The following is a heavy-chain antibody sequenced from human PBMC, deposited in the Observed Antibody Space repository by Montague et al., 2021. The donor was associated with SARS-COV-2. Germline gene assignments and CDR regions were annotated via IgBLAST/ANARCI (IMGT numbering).Heavy chain of an antibody. J-gene: IGHJ6*02. Sequence: SETRSLTCTVSGGSISSYNWSWIRQPPGKGLECIGYIYYSGNTNYNPSLKSRVTTSVDASKSQFSLKLSSVTAADTAVYYCAGLQGDGSLYGMDVWGQGTTVTVSS. CDR1: GGSISSYN. CDR2: IYYSGNT. V-gene: IGHV4-59*01. CDR3: AGLQGDGSLYGMDV. D-gene: IGHD5-24*01.